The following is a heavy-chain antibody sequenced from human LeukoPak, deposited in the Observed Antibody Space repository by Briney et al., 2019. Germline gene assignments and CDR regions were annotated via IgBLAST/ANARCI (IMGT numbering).Heavy chain of an antibody. D-gene: IGHD6-6*01. J-gene: IGHJ4*02. CDR1: GFTFSSYS. CDR2: ISGSSSYI. Sequence: GGSLRLSCAASGFTFSSYSMNWVRQAPGKGLEWVSSISGSSSYIYYADSMKGRFTISRHNAKNSLYLQMNNLSAEDTAIYYCARADSNIAARRIGFDSWGQGTLVTVSS. V-gene: IGHV3-21*06. CDR3: ARADSNIAARRIGFDS.